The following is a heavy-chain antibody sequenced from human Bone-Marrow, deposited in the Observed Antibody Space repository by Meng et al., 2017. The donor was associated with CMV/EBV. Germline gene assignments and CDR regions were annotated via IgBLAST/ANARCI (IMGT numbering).Heavy chain of an antibody. CDR1: GGSVSSGSYY. V-gene: IGHV4-61*01. J-gene: IGHJ4*02. D-gene: IGHD2-2*01. CDR2: IYYSGST. Sequence: SETLSLTCTVSGGSVSSGSYYWSWIRQPPGKGLEWIGYIYYSGSTNYNPSLKSRVTISVDTSKNQFSLKLSSVTAADTAVYYCARRSVVVPAASFDYWGQGTRVTVYS. CDR3: ARRSVVVPAASFDY.